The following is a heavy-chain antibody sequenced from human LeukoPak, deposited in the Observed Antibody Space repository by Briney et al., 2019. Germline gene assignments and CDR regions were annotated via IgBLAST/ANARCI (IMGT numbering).Heavy chain of an antibody. Sequence: SETLSLTCAVYGGSFSGYYWSWIRQPPGKGLEWIGEINHSGSTNYNPSLKSRVTISVDTSKNQFSLKLSSVTAADTAVYYCARGPVIRFLEWYPFDCWGQGTLVTVSS. CDR3: ARGPVIRFLEWYPFDC. D-gene: IGHD3-3*01. J-gene: IGHJ4*02. V-gene: IGHV4-34*01. CDR1: GGSFSGYY. CDR2: INHSGST.